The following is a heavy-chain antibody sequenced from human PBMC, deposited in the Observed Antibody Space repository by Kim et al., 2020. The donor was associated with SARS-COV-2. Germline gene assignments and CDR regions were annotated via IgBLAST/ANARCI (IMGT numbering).Heavy chain of an antibody. CDR1: GFTFSSYS. Sequence: GGSLRLSCAASGFTFSSYSMNWVRQAPGKGLEWVSSISSSSSYIYYADSVKGRFTISRDNAKNSLYLQMNSLRAEDTAVYYCARGGSGVVPAAMGGVDYYYMDVWGKGTTVSVSS. CDR3: ARGGSGVVPAAMGGVDYYYMDV. J-gene: IGHJ6*03. V-gene: IGHV3-21*01. D-gene: IGHD2-2*01. CDR2: ISSSSSYI.